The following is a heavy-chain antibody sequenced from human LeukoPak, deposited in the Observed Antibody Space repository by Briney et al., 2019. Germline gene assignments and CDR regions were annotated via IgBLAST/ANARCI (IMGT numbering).Heavy chain of an antibody. CDR3: AREAVRDGSGYHKWFDP. D-gene: IGHD3-22*01. J-gene: IGHJ5*02. V-gene: IGHV1-2*02. CDR2: INPNSGGT. Sequence: ASVKVSCKASGYTFTGYYIHWVRQAPGQGLEWMGWINPNSGGTNYAQKFQGRVTMTRDTSISTAYMELSRLRSDDTAVYYCAREAVRDGSGYHKWFDPWGQGTWVTVSS. CDR1: GYTFTGYY.